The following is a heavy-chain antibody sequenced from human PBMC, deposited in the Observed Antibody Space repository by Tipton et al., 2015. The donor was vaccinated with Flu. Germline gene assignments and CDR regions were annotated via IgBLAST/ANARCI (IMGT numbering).Heavy chain of an antibody. V-gene: IGHV4-4*07. CDR1: GGSTSSFY. CDR2: VYASGST. CDR3: ARGSGSGTYVIFYF. Sequence: TLSLTCTVSGGSTSSFYWSWIRQPAGKGLEWIGRVYASGSTKYNPSLKSRVTMSVDTSKNEFSLKLSSVTAADTAAYYCARGSGSGTYVIFYFWGQGTLVTVSS. J-gene: IGHJ4*02. D-gene: IGHD3-10*01.